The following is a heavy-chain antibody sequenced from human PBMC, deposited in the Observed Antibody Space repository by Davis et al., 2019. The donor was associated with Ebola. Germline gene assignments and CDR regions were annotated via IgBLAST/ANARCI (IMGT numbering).Heavy chain of an antibody. CDR3: ARVRGSGYDFEWFDP. V-gene: IGHV1-69*13. CDR2: IIHIFGTA. D-gene: IGHD5-12*01. J-gene: IGHJ5*02. Sequence: SVKVSCKASGGTFRSYAISWVRQAPGQGLEWMGGIIHIFGTANYAQKFQGRVTITADESTSTAYMELSSLRSEDTAVYYCARVRGSGYDFEWFDPWGQGTLVTVSS. CDR1: GGTFRSYA.